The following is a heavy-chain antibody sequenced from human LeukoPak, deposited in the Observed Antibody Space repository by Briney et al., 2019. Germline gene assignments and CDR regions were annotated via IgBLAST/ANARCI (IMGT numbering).Heavy chain of an antibody. V-gene: IGHV4-59*08. J-gene: IGHJ4*02. CDR3: VRHIEGSSSVDY. D-gene: IGHD6-13*01. Sequence: PSETLSLTCTVSGGSISSYYWSWIRQPPGKGLEWIGYIYYTGSTYYNPSLKSRVTISVDTSKNQFSLKLSSVTAANTAVYYCVRHIEGSSSVDYWGQGTLVTVSS. CDR2: IYYTGST. CDR1: GGSISSYY.